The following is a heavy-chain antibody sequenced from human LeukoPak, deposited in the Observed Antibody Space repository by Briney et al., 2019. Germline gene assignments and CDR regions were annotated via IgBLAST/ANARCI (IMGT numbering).Heavy chain of an antibody. V-gene: IGHV1-2*02. CDR1: GYTFTGYY. D-gene: IGHD6-13*01. CDR2: INPNSGGT. Sequence: GASVKVSCKSSGYTFTGYYMHWVRQAPGQGLEWMGWINPNSGGTNYAQKFQGRVTMTRDTSISTAYMELSRLRSDDTAVYYCASGYSSSWGGIGYWGQGTLVTVSS. CDR3: ASGYSSSWGGIGY. J-gene: IGHJ4*02.